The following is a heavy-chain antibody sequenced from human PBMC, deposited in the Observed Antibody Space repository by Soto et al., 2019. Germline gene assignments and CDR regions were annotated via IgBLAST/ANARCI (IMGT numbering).Heavy chain of an antibody. V-gene: IGHV1-69*02. CDR1: GGTFSSYT. CDR3: ATSYDKTTFDY. Sequence: QVQLVQSGAEVKKPGSSVKVSCKASGGTFSSYTISWVRQAPGQGLEWMGRIIPILGIANYAQKFQGRVTITADKSTSTAYMELSSLRSEDTAVYYCATSYDKTTFDYWGQGTLVTVSS. J-gene: IGHJ4*02. CDR2: IIPILGIA. D-gene: IGHD5-12*01.